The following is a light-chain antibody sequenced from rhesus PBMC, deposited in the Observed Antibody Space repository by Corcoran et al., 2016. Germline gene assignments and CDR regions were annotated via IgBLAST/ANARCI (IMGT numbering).Light chain of an antibody. CDR1: QSISSW. J-gene: IGKJ1*01. CDR2: KAS. Sequence: DIQMTQSPSSLSASVGDTVTITCRASQSISSWLAWYQQQPGKAPKLLLYKASSLQSGVPSRFSGSGSGTDFTLTIINLQSEDFATYYCQQYNSGPWTFGHGTKVEI. CDR3: QQYNSGPWT. V-gene: IGKV1-22*01.